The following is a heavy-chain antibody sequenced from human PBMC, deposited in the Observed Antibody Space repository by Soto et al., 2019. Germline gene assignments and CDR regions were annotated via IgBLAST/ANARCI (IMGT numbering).Heavy chain of an antibody. CDR1: VDSITTYY. D-gene: IGHD6-13*01. CDR3: ARYSKKWCQTEGMDV. J-gene: IGHJ6*02. CDR2: IDASGNT. V-gene: IGHV4-4*07. Sequence: SETLSLTCTVSVDSITTYYWSWIRQPAGKGLEWIGRIDASGNTNYNPSLNSRVTMSIETSKKQFSLKLTSVTAADTAIYYCARYSKKWCQTEGMDVWGQGTTVTVSS.